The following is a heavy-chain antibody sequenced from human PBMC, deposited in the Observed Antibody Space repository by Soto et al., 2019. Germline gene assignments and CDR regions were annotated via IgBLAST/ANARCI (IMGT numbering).Heavy chain of an antibody. CDR3: ARDQGIAVAVFDY. V-gene: IGHV4-61*01. J-gene: IGHJ4*02. CDR1: GGSVTSGSYY. CDR2: IYYSGST. D-gene: IGHD6-19*01. Sequence: QVQLQESGPGLVKPSDTLSLTCTVSGGSVTSGSYYWSWIRQPPGKGLEWIGYIYYSGSTNYNPSLKRRVTISVDTSKNQISLKLSSVTAADTAVYYCARDQGIAVAVFDYWGQGTLVTVSS.